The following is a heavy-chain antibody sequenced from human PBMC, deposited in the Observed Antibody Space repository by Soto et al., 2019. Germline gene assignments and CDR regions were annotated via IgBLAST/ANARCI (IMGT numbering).Heavy chain of an antibody. V-gene: IGHV4-59*01. CDR3: ARSLGRRYGMDV. Sequence: SETLSLTCTVSGGSISSYYWSWIRQPPGKGLEWVGYIYYSGSTNYNPSLKSRVTISVDTSKKQFYLKLSSVTAADTALYYCARSLGRRYGMDVWGQGTTVTVSS. CDR2: IYYSGST. D-gene: IGHD1-26*01. CDR1: GGSISSYY. J-gene: IGHJ6*02.